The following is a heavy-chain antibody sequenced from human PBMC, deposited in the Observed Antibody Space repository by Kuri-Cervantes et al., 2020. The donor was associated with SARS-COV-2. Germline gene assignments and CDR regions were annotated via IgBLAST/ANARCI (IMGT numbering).Heavy chain of an antibody. V-gene: IGHV4-38-2*02. CDR3: ARGGAGYCSSTSCYLAFDI. D-gene: IGHD2-2*01. CDR2: IYHSGST. Sequence: ESLKISCTVSGGSISSYYWGWIRQPPGKGLEWIGSIYHSGSTYHNPSLKSRVTISVDTSKNQFSLKLSSVTAADTAVYYCARGGAGYCSSTSCYLAFDIWGQGTMVTVSS. J-gene: IGHJ3*02. CDR1: GGSISSYY.